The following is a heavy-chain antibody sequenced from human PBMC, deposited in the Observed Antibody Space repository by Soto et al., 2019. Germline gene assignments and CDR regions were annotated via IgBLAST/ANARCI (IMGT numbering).Heavy chain of an antibody. V-gene: IGHV3-21*01. CDR2: ISSSSSYI. CDR3: ARDRIGGSHFDY. J-gene: IGHJ4*02. Sequence: GGSLRLSCAASGFTFSSYSMNWVRQAPGKGLEWVSSISSSSSYIYYADSVKGRFTNSRDNAKNSLYLKMNSLRAEDTAVYYCARDRIGGSHFDYWGQGTLVTVSS. CDR1: GFTFSSYS. D-gene: IGHD1-26*01.